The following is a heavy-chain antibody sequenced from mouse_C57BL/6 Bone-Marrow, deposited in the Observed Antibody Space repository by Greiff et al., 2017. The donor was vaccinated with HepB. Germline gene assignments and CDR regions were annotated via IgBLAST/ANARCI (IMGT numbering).Heavy chain of an antibody. D-gene: IGHD2-5*01. V-gene: IGHV7-3*01. CDR1: GFTFTAYY. CDR2: IRNNANGYTT. Sequence: EVQLLESGAGLVQPGGSLTLSCAASGFTFTAYYMSWVRQPPGKALEWLGFIRNNANGYTTEYSASVKGRVTITRDNSQSILYLQMNALRAEDSATDYCARSVYSNGCAYWGQGTLVTVSA. CDR3: ARSVYSNGCAY. J-gene: IGHJ3*01.